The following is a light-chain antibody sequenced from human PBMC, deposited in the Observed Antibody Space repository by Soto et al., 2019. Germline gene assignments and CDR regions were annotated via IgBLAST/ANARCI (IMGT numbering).Light chain of an antibody. CDR1: NSNIGSHT. J-gene: IGLJ3*02. CDR3: SVWDGSLNGWV. V-gene: IGLV1-44*01. CDR2: SNN. Sequence: SVLTQPPSASGTTGQRVTISCSGSNSNIGSHTVNWYQQFPGTAPRLLTYSNNPRPSGVPDELSGSESVTSSSLAISRLQYSAEADYYCSVWDGSLNGWVFGGGTKLTVL.